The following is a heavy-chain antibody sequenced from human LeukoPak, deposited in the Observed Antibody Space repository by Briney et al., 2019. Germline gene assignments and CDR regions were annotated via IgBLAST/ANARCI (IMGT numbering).Heavy chain of an antibody. CDR1: GGSINTYY. J-gene: IGHJ5*02. V-gene: IGHV4-59*01. D-gene: IGHD1-26*01. CDR2: VYYSGST. Sequence: SETLSLTCTVSGGSINTYYWNWIRQPPGRGLEWIGYVYYSGSTNYNPSLNSRVTISVDTSKNQFSLKLSSVTAADTAVYYCATNSGSYFPFDPWGQGTLVTVSS. CDR3: ATNSGSYFPFDP.